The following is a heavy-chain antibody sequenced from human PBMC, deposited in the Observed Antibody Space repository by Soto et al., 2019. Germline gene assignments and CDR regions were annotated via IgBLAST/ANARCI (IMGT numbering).Heavy chain of an antibody. V-gene: IGHV1-18*01. CDR3: ARGVWGEADYGDYEINYYYYYMDV. J-gene: IGHJ6*03. CDR2: ISAYNGGT. CDR1: GYTFTSYG. Sequence: ASVKVSCKASGYTFTSYGISWVRQAPGQGLEWMGWISAYNGGTNYAQKFQGWVTMTRDTSISTAYMELRRLRSDDTAVYYCARGVWGEADYGDYEINYYYYYMDVWGKGTTVTVSS. D-gene: IGHD4-17*01.